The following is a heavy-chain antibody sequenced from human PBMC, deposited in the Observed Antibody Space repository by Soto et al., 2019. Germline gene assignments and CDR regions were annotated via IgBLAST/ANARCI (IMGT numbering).Heavy chain of an antibody. CDR2: IYYSGST. J-gene: IGHJ4*02. D-gene: IGHD2-15*01. V-gene: IGHV4-30-4*01. CDR3: ARGDGFIGPSD. CDR1: GGSISSGDYY. Sequence: QVQLQESGPGLVKPSQTLSLTCTVSGGSISSGDYYWSWIRQPPGKDLEWIGYIYYSGSTYYNPYLQSRVTISVDTSKNQFSLKLSSGTAADTAVYYCARGDGFIGPSDWGQGTLVTVSS.